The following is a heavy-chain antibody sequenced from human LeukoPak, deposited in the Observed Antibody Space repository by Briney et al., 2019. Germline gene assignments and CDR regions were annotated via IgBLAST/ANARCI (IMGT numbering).Heavy chain of an antibody. Sequence: GGSLRLSCSASQFVFSSYGLHWVRQTPGKGLEWVAFIRHDETYSYYIDSVKGRFTISRDNAKDSLYLQMNSLRAEDMALYYCAKSASWELSDAFDIWGQGTMVTVSS. D-gene: IGHD1-26*01. CDR1: QFVFSSYG. CDR2: IRHDETYS. J-gene: IGHJ3*02. V-gene: IGHV3-30*02. CDR3: AKSASWELSDAFDI.